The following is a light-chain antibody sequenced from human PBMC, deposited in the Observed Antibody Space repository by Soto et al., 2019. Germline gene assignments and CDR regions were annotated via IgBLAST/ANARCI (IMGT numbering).Light chain of an antibody. CDR3: QQSYSTPPT. J-gene: IGKJ1*01. Sequence: DIQMTQSPSSLSASVGDRVTITCRASQSISSYLNWYQQKPGKAPKLLIYAASSLQSGVPSRFSGSGSGTDFTLTISSLQPEDFATYYCQQSYSTPPTLGHGTKVEIK. CDR1: QSISSY. CDR2: AAS. V-gene: IGKV1-39*01.